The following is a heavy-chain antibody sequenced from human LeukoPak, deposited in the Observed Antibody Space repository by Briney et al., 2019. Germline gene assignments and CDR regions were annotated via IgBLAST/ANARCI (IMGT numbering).Heavy chain of an antibody. CDR1: GGSFSGYY. V-gene: IGHV4-34*01. J-gene: IGHJ3*02. CDR2: INHSGST. CDR3: ATDFWSGYSPWSAFDI. Sequence: SETLSLTCAVYGGSFSGYYWSWTRQPPGKGLEWIGEINHSGSTNYNPSLKSRVTISVDTSKNQFSLKLSSVTAADTAVYYCATDFWSGYSPWSAFDIWGQGTMVTVSS. D-gene: IGHD3-3*01.